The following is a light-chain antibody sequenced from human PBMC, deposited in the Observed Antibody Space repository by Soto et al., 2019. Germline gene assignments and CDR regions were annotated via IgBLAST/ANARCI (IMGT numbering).Light chain of an antibody. CDR3: CSYAGNYVRV. V-gene: IGLV2-11*01. Sequence: QSALTQPRSVSGSPGQSVTISCTGTNSDVGAYNYVSRYQQHPGKAPKFMIYDVSKRPSGVPDRFSGSKSGNTASLTISGLQAEDEADYYCCSYAGNYVRVFGGGTKLTVL. CDR2: DVS. CDR1: NSDVGAYNY. J-gene: IGLJ3*02.